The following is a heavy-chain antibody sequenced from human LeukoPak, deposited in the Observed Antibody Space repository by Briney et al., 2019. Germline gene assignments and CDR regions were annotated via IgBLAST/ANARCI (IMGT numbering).Heavy chain of an antibody. V-gene: IGHV3-30-3*01. CDR2: ISYDGSNK. D-gene: IGHD3-9*01. CDR3: AKGSTNTGYLDHAY. J-gene: IGHJ4*02. CDR1: GFTFSSYA. Sequence: QPGRSLRLSCAASGFTFSSYAMHWVRQAPGKGLEWVAVISYDGSNKYYADSVKGRFTVSRDNSKNTLYLQLNSLRAEDTAIYYCAKGSTNTGYLDHAYWGQGTLVTVSS.